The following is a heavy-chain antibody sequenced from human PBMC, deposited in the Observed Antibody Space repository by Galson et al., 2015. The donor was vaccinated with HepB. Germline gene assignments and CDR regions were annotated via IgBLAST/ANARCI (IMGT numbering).Heavy chain of an antibody. CDR2: INTHNGDT. D-gene: IGHD2-21*02. V-gene: IGHV1-18*01. Sequence: SVKVSCKASGYRFANFGINWVRQAPRQGLEWMGWINTHNGDTEYAQKFQGRVTMTTDTSTNTAYMELRNLRYDDTALYFCARDYVVTSKKWFDPWGQGTQVTVSS. J-gene: IGHJ5*02. CDR1: GYRFANFG. CDR3: ARDYVVTSKKWFDP.